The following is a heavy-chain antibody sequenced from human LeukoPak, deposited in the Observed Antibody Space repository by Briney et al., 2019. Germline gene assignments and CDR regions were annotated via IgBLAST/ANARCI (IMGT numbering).Heavy chain of an antibody. V-gene: IGHV1-2*06. D-gene: IGHD3-3*01. CDR1: GYTFTGYY. Sequence: ASVKVSCKASGYTFTGYYMHWVRQAPGQGLEWMGRINPNSGGTNYAQKFQGRVTMTRDTSISTAYMELSSLRSEDTAVYYCARDGTYYDFWSGYLYYYYYGMDVWGQGTTVTVSS. CDR3: ARDGTYYDFWSGYLYYYYYGMDV. J-gene: IGHJ6*02. CDR2: INPNSGGT.